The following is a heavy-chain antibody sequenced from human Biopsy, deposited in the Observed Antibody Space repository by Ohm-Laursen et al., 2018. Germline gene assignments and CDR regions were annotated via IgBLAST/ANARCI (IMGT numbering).Heavy chain of an antibody. Sequence: ASVKASCKASGYTFSSYGINWVRQAPGQGLEWLGWISTYNGNTNYAQNLQGRVTMTTDTSTSTAYMELRSLRSDDTAVYYCARGGTPVVVPTAVLHSFDIWGQGTMVTVSS. CDR1: GYTFSSYG. D-gene: IGHD2-2*01. CDR2: ISTYNGNT. J-gene: IGHJ3*02. V-gene: IGHV1-18*01. CDR3: ARGGTPVVVPTAVLHSFDI.